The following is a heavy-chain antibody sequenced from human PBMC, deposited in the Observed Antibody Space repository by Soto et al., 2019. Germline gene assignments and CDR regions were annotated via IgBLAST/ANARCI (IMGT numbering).Heavy chain of an antibody. V-gene: IGHV4-4*09. CDR2: HHSDST. CDR1: GGSMRGQH. CDR3: ATYTVGEGGRGY. D-gene: IGHD3-16*01. J-gene: IGHJ4*02. Sequence: QVQLQESGPGLVKPSETLSLTCTVSGGSMRGQHWSWIRQPPGKGLEWIGHHSDSTNYNPSLKSRITRSTDTSKNQFSLKLSSVTAADTAVYYGATYTVGEGGRGYWGQGTLVTVSS.